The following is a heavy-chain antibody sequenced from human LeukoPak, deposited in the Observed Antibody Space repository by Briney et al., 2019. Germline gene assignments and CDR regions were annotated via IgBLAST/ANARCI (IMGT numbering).Heavy chain of an antibody. V-gene: IGHV1-46*01. CDR1: GYTFTSYY. CDR2: INPSGGST. J-gene: IGHJ6*03. D-gene: IGHD6-13*01. CDR3: ARVKDSSSWYWYYYYMDV. Sequence: ASVKVSCKASGYTFTSYYMHWVRRAPGQGLEWMGIINPSGGSTSYAQKFQGRVTMTRNTSISTAYMELSSLRSEDTAVYYCARVKDSSSWYWYYYYMDVWGKGTTVTVSS.